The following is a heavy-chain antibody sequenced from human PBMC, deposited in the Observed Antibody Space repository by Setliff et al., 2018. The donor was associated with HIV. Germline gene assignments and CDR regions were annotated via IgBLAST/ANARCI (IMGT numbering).Heavy chain of an antibody. CDR3: ARAIDFLTEELNWCFDL. CDR2: IYPGDSDT. CDR1: GYSFTDFW. Sequence: PGESLKISCKGSGYSFTDFWIGWVRQMPGKGLEWMGIIYPGDSDTTYSPSFQGQVSISVDRSASTAYLQWSSLKASDTAMYYCARAIDFLTEELNWCFDLWGRGTLVTVSS. J-gene: IGHJ2*01. V-gene: IGHV5-51*01. D-gene: IGHD3-9*01.